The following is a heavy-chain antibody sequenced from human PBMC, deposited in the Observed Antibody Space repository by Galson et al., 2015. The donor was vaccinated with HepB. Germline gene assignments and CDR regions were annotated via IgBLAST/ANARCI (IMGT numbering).Heavy chain of an antibody. CDR1: GFTFSSYG. CDR2: ISYDGSNK. CDR3: ARDGSGWSASYYFDY. V-gene: IGHV3-30*03. Sequence: SLRLSCAASGFTFSSYGMHWVRQAPGKGLEWVAVISYDGSNKYYADSVKGRFTISRDNSKNTLYLQMNSLRAEDTAVYYCARDGSGWSASYYFDYWGQGTLVTVSS. J-gene: IGHJ4*02. D-gene: IGHD3-10*01.